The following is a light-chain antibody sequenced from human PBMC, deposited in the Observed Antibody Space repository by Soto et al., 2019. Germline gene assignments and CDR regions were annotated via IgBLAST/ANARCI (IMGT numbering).Light chain of an antibody. V-gene: IGLV2-23*03. CDR2: EGS. CDR1: SSDVGSYNL. Sequence: QSALTQPASVSGSPGQSITISCTGTSSDVGSYNLVSWYQQHPGKAPKLMIYEGSKRPSGVSNRFSGSKSGNTASLTISGLQAEDDADYYCCSYAGSSTFVVFGGGTNSPS. J-gene: IGLJ2*01. CDR3: CSYAGSSTFVV.